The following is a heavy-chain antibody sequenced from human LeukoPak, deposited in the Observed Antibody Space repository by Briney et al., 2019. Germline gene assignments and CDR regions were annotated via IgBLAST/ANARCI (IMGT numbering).Heavy chain of an antibody. Sequence: SETLSLTCTVSGGSISNSGYYWAWIRQPPGKGLDWIGSIYYSGSTYYNSSLKSRVTMSVDTSKNQFSLKLSSVTAADTAVYYCARQSGYSSSWGQGTLVTVSS. CDR2: IYYSGST. CDR1: GGSISNSGYY. V-gene: IGHV4-39*07. CDR3: ARQSGYSSS. D-gene: IGHD6-13*01. J-gene: IGHJ4*02.